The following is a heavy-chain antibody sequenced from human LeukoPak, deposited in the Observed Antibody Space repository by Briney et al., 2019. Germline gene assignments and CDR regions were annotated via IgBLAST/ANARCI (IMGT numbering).Heavy chain of an antibody. V-gene: IGHV1-8*03. D-gene: IGHD6-19*01. CDR2: MNPNSGNT. CDR1: GYTFTSYD. Sequence: ASVKVSCKASGYTFTSYDINWVRQATGQGLEWMGWMNPNSGNTGYAQKFQGRVTITTDESTSTAYMEPSSLRSEDTAVYYCASEVAGTLLGFDPWGQGTLVTVSS. J-gene: IGHJ5*02. CDR3: ASEVAGTLLGFDP.